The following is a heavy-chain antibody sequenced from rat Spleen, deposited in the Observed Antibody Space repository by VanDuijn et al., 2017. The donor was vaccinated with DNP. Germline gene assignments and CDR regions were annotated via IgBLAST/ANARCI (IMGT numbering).Heavy chain of an antibody. J-gene: IGHJ3*01. D-gene: IGHD1-10*01. V-gene: IGHV5S10*01. CDR2: IVHDGSRT. CDR3: ATQGQLGITWFAY. CDR1: GFTFGDYN. Sequence: EVQLVESGGGLVQPGRSLKLSCTASGFTFGDYNMAWVRQAPKKGLEWVATIVHDGSRTYYRDSVKGRFTISRNNANSILYLQMDGLMSEDTATYYCATQGQLGITWFAYWGQGTLVTVSS.